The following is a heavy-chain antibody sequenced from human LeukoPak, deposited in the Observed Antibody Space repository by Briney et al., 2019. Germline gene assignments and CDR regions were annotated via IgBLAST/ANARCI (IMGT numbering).Heavy chain of an antibody. CDR2: IYDSGRT. CDR1: GGSISSSGYC. CDR3: ARQGRYQPLLYYYYGMDV. Sequence: SETLSLTCTVSGGSISSSGYCWGWIRQPPGKGLEWIGSIYDSGRTYYNTSLKSRVTISVDTAKNQFSLTLSSVTAADTAVYYCARQGRYQPLLYYYYGMDVWGQGATVTVSS. V-gene: IGHV4-39*01. J-gene: IGHJ6*02. D-gene: IGHD2-2*01.